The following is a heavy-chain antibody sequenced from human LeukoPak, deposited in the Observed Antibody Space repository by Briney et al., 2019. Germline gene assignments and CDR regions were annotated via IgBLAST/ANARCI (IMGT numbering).Heavy chain of an antibody. J-gene: IGHJ5*02. Sequence: SETLSLTCTVSGGSISSYYWSWIGQPAGKGLEWIGRIYISGSTNYNPSLKSRVTMSVDTSKNQFSLKLSSVTAADTAMYYCARGTGSPYWFDLWGQGTLVTVSS. CDR1: GGSISSYY. CDR2: IYISGST. CDR3: ARGTGSPYWFDL. D-gene: IGHD3-10*01. V-gene: IGHV4-4*07.